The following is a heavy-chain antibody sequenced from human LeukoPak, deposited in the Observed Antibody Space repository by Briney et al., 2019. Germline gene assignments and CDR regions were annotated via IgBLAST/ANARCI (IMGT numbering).Heavy chain of an antibody. Sequence: PGGSLRLSCAASGFTFSSYSMNWVRQAPGKGLEWVSYISSRSSTMYYADSVKGRFTISRDNAKNSLYLQMNSLRAEDTAVYYCVRDRGIYFGYWGQGTLVTVSS. J-gene: IGHJ4*02. CDR2: ISSRSSTM. CDR1: GFTFSSYS. V-gene: IGHV3-48*01. CDR3: VRDRGIYFGY. D-gene: IGHD1-26*01.